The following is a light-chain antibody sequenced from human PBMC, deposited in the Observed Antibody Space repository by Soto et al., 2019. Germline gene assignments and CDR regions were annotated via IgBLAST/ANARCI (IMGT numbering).Light chain of an antibody. V-gene: IGLV2-14*01. Sequence: QSALTQPASVSGSPGQSITISFTGTSSDVGNYKYVSWYQQHPGKAPKLMMYEVSNRPSGVSNRFSGSKSGNTASLTISGLQAEDETDYYCFSYTSSGTYVFGTGTKLTVL. J-gene: IGLJ1*01. CDR2: EVS. CDR1: SSDVGNYKY. CDR3: FSYTSSGTYV.